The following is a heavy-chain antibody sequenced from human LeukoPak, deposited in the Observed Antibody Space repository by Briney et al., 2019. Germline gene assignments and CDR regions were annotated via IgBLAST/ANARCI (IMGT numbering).Heavy chain of an antibody. CDR2: IIPIFGTA. CDR3: ARVVTIFGVHYYYMDV. V-gene: IGHV1-69*05. J-gene: IGHJ6*03. Sequence: ASVKVCCKASGGTFSSYAISWVRQAPGQGLAWMRGIIPIFGTANYAQKFQGRVTITTDESTSTAYMELSSLRSEDTAVYYCARVVTIFGVHYYYMDVWGKGTTVTVSS. CDR1: GGTFSSYA. D-gene: IGHD3-3*01.